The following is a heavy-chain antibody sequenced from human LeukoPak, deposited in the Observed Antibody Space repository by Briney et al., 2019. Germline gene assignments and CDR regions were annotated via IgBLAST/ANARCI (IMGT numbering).Heavy chain of an antibody. J-gene: IGHJ4*02. CDR1: GGSISSGGYY. CDR2: IYHSGST. V-gene: IGHV4-30-2*01. CDR3: ARGLIDFWSGSGGYFDY. D-gene: IGHD3-3*01. Sequence: PSQTLSLTCTVSGGSISSGGYYWSWIRQPPGKGLEWIGYIYHSGSTYYNPSLKSRVTISVDRSKNQFSLKLSSVTAADTAVYYCARGLIDFWSGSGGYFDYWGQGTLVTVSS.